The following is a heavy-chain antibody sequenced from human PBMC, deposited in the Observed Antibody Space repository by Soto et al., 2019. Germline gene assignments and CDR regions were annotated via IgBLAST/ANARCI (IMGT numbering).Heavy chain of an antibody. J-gene: IGHJ3*01. CDR1: GFTLSMSA. V-gene: IGHV3-23*01. D-gene: IGHD3-16*02. CDR2: ISDSGDRT. Sequence: GSLRLSCASSGFTLSMSAVNWVRQAPGKGLEWVSYISDSGDRTYYADSVKGRFTISRDRSKNTVSLQMDSLRAEDTAVYYCAKDRGIIVKAGDAFDVWGQGTKVTVS. CDR3: AKDRGIIVKAGDAFDV.